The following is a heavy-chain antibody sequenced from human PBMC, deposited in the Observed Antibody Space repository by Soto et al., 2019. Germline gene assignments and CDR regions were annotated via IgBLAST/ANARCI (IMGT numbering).Heavy chain of an antibody. Sequence: QVQLVESGGGVVQPGRSLRLSCAASGFTFSSYGMHWVRQAPGKGLEWVAVIWYDGSNKYYADSVKDRFTISRDNSKNTLYLQMNSLRDEGTGVYYCARDSRLKYDYDSGDQRGDDAFDIWGQGTMVTVSS. CDR3: ARDSRLKYDYDSGDQRGDDAFDI. J-gene: IGHJ3*02. V-gene: IGHV3-33*01. CDR2: IWYDGSNK. D-gene: IGHD3-22*01. CDR1: GFTFSSYG.